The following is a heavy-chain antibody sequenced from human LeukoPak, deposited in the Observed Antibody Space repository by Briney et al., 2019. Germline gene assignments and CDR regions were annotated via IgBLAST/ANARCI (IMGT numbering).Heavy chain of an antibody. J-gene: IGHJ4*02. CDR3: ARGAFGYNNGWFDF. D-gene: IGHD6-19*01. CDR2: ITSGGDT. V-gene: IGHV3-13*01. CDR1: GFTFSRYD. Sequence: GGSLRLSCSASGFTFSRYDLHWVRQATGKGLEWVSTITSGGDTNYPGSVKGRFTISRENARNSFYLQMNSLTAGDTAIYYCARGAFGYNNGWFDFWGRGTLVTVSS.